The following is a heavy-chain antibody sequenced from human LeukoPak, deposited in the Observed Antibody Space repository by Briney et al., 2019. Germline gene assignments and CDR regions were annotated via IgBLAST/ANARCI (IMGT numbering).Heavy chain of an antibody. CDR2: IYYSGTT. J-gene: IGHJ4*02. CDR3: ARDMALSVAGGSGIDY. CDR1: GGSISSSSYY. Sequence: SETLSLTCTVSGGSISSSSYYWGWIRQPPGKGLEWIASIYYSGTTYYNPSLKSRVTVSVDKSKNQFSLKLSSVTAADTAVYYCARDMALSVAGGSGIDYWGQGTLVTVSS. D-gene: IGHD6-19*01. V-gene: IGHV4-39*07.